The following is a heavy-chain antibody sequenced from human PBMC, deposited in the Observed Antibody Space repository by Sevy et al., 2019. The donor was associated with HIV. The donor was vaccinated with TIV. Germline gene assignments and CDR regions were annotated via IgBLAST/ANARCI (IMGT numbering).Heavy chain of an antibody. J-gene: IGHJ4*02. CDR1: GFTFGTYA. V-gene: IGHV3-30-3*01. D-gene: IGHD2-15*01. Sequence: GGSLRLSCAASGFTFGTYAMFWVRQAPGKGLEWVTLTSYDGSSKYYADSVKGRFTISRDNSKKTLYLQMNSLRAEDTAVYYCARDAGGGNSFEYWGQGTLVTVSS. CDR2: TSYDGSSK. CDR3: ARDAGGGNSFEY.